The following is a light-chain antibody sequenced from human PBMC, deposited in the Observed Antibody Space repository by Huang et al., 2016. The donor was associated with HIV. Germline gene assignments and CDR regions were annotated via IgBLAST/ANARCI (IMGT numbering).Light chain of an antibody. CDR1: RSVSTN. Sequence: EIVMTQSPATLSVSPGERVTLSCRANRSVSTNLAWYQQRHGQAPRLLSYGSSTRAPGIPARFSGSGSGTDFSLTSSSLQSEDFARYYCHQYNNWLRSFGGGTRVDI. J-gene: IGKJ4*01. V-gene: IGKV3-15*01. CDR3: HQYNNWLRS. CDR2: GSS.